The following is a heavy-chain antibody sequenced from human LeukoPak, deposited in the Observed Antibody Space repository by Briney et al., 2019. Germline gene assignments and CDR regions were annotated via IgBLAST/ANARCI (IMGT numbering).Heavy chain of an antibody. CDR3: ARSPSITIFGVVIPYYFDY. Sequence: SETLSLTCTVSGGSIGSYYWSWIRQPPGKGLEWIGYIYYSGSTNYNPSLKSRVTISVDTSKNQFSLKLSSVTAADTAVYYCARSPSITIFGVVIPYYFDYWGQGTLVTVSS. CDR2: IYYSGST. V-gene: IGHV4-59*01. J-gene: IGHJ4*02. D-gene: IGHD3-3*01. CDR1: GGSIGSYY.